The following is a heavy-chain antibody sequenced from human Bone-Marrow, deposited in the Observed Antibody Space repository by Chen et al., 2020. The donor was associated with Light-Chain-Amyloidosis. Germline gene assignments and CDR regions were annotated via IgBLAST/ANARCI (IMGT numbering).Heavy chain of an antibody. D-gene: IGHD5-12*01. CDR2: IYPDDSDA. J-gene: IGHJ4*02. Sequence: EQSGQEVNKPGESLKISCKRSGYTFPNYWIGWVRQMPGKGLEWMGVIYPDDSDARYSPSFDGQVTISADKSITTAYLQWRSLKASDTAMYYCARRRDGYNFDYWGQGTLVTVSS. CDR3: ARRRDGYNFDY. V-gene: IGHV5-51*01. CDR1: GYTFPNYW.